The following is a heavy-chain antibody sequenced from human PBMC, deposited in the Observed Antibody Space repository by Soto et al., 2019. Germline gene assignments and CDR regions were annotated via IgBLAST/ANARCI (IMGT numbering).Heavy chain of an antibody. J-gene: IGHJ5*02. D-gene: IGHD4-4*01. V-gene: IGHV3-7*01. CDR3: VRGGSNYAS. CDR2: IKQDESEK. CDR1: GFTFSDSW. Sequence: EVQLVESGGGLVQPGGSLRLSCTASGFTFSDSWMTWVRQAPGKGLEWVARIKQDESEKKYADSVKGRFSISRDNAKNSMYLQMDSLRGEDTAVYYCVRGGSNYASWGQGTLVTGSS.